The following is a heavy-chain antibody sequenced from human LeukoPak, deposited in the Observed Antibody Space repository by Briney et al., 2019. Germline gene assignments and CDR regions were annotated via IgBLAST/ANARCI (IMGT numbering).Heavy chain of an antibody. V-gene: IGHV3-21*01. CDR2: ISSSSRFI. D-gene: IGHD2-15*01. CDR3: ARDGLGYCSGGSCNNWFDP. Sequence: GGSLRLSCAASGFIFGSYSMSWVRQAPGKGLEWVSSISSSSRFIYYADSVKGRFTISRDNAKNSLYLQMNSLRAEDTAVYYCARDGLGYCSGGSCNNWFDPWGQGTLVTVSS. J-gene: IGHJ5*02. CDR1: GFIFGSYS.